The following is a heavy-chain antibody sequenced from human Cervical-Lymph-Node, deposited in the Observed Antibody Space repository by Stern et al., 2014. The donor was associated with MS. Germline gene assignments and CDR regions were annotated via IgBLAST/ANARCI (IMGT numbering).Heavy chain of an antibody. CDR2: MNPSGDGT. Sequence: QVQLVQSGAEVTKPGASVKVSCKASGYTFTSYYMHWVRQAPGQGLEWMGIMNPSGDGTTYAQKFQGRLTMTRDTSTSTVYMELSSLRSEDTAVYYCTRPLDGTTLLFDYWGQGTLVTVSS. V-gene: IGHV1-46*03. CDR1: GYTFTSYY. CDR3: TRPLDGTTLLFDY. D-gene: IGHD1-1*01. J-gene: IGHJ4*02.